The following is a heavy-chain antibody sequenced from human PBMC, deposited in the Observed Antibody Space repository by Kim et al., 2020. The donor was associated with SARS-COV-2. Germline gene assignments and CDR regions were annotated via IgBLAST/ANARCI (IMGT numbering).Heavy chain of an antibody. CDR2: IYYSGST. J-gene: IGHJ5*02. V-gene: IGHV4-39*02. CDR1: GGSISSSSYY. Sequence: SETLSLTCTVSGGSISSSSYYWGWIRQPPGKGLEWIGSIYYSGSTYYNPSLKSRVTISVDTSKNQFSLKLSSVTAADTAVYYCARDTYYDILTGSGWFDPWGQGTLVTVSS. CDR3: ARDTYYDILTGSGWFDP. D-gene: IGHD3-9*01.